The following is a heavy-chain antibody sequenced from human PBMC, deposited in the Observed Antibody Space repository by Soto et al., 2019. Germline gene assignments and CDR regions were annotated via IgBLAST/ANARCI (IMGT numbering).Heavy chain of an antibody. V-gene: IGHV4-30-2*01. CDR1: GGSISSGGYS. CDR2: IYHSGST. J-gene: IGHJ4*02. CDR3: ARGTPLGY. D-gene: IGHD2-15*01. Sequence: SETLSLTCAVSGGSISSGGYSWSWIRQPPGKGLECIGYIYHSGSTYYSPSLKSRVTISVDRSKNQFSLKLSSVTAADTAVYYCARGTPLGYWGQGTLVTVSS.